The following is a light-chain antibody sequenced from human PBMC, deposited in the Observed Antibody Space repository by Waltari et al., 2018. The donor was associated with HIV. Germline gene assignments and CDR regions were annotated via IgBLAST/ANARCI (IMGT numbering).Light chain of an antibody. Sequence: QSVLTQPPSVSAAPGQKVTISCSGSGSNMGNNYVSWYQQVPGTAPKVLIYDNNKRPSGILDRFSGSKSVTSATLGITGLQTGDEADYYCGTWDSSLSAVVFGGGTKLTVL. CDR1: GSNMGNNY. J-gene: IGLJ2*01. CDR3: GTWDSSLSAVV. CDR2: DNN. V-gene: IGLV1-51*01.